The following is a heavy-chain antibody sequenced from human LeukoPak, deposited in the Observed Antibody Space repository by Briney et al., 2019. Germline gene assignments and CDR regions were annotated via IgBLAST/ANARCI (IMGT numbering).Heavy chain of an antibody. CDR1: GYNFTGFD. CDR2: LNPDTGKT. V-gene: IGHV1-8*02. Sequence: GASVKVSCKSSGYNFTGFDIDWMRQAPGQGLEWMAWLNPDTGKTGFAPNFQGRLTITRDSSIRTVYMELTNLRSDDTAVYYCARGSGTYGATLDYWGQGTLVTVSS. D-gene: IGHD4/OR15-4a*01. J-gene: IGHJ4*02. CDR3: ARGSGTYGATLDY.